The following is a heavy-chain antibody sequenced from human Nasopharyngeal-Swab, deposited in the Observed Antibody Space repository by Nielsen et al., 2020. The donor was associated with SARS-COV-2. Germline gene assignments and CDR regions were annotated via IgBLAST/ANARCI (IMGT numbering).Heavy chain of an antibody. J-gene: IGHJ4*02. CDR3: AKDGLRGGMITFGEVIEYYLDF. CDR2: ISYDGSHK. Sequence: GESLKISCAASGFTFSSYGMHWVRQTPGKGLEWVALISYDGSHKYYADSVKGRFTISRDNSKNTLFLQINSLRAEDTAVYYCAKDGLRGGMITFGEVIEYYLDFWCQGTLVT. D-gene: IGHD3-16*02. V-gene: IGHV3-30*18. CDR1: GFTFSSYG.